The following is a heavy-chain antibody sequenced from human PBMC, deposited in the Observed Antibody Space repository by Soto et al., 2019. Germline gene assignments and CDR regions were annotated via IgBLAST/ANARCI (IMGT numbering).Heavy chain of an antibody. D-gene: IGHD6-6*01. V-gene: IGHV3-23*01. Sequence: EVQLLESGGGLVQPGGSLRLSCAASGSTFSTYAMSWLRQAPGKGLEWVSAISGSGGTTAYTDSVEGRFTISRDNSKNTIFLQMNSLKSEDTAVYYCAKGGSFDIWGQGTPVTVSS. J-gene: IGHJ4*02. CDR2: ISGSGGTT. CDR3: AKGGSFDI. CDR1: GSTFSTYA.